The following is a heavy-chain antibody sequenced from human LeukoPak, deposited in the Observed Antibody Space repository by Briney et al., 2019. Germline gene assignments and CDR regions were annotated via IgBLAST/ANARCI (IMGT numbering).Heavy chain of an antibody. J-gene: IGHJ6*02. Sequence: GGSLRLSCAASGFSFSSYAMTWARQAPVKGLEWVSAISGDGTRTYYADSVKGRFTISRDNSKNTLYLQMNSLRAEDTAVYYCARDTTFYDILTGYYYYYGMDVWGQGTTVTVSS. D-gene: IGHD3-9*01. CDR1: GFSFSSYA. CDR2: ISGDGTRT. V-gene: IGHV3-23*01. CDR3: ARDTTFYDILTGYYYYYGMDV.